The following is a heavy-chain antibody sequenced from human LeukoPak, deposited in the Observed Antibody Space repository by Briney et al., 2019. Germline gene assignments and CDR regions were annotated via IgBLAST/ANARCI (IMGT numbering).Heavy chain of an antibody. CDR2: ISSSSSYI. V-gene: IGHV3-21*01. CDR3: ARRRGDIAAAGAFDY. J-gene: IGHJ4*02. CDR1: GFTFSSYG. Sequence: PGGSLRLSCAASGFTFSSYGMHWVRQAPGKGLEWVSSISSSSSYIYYADSVKGRFTISRDNAKNSLYLQMNSLRAEDTAVYYCARRRGDIAAAGAFDYWGQGTLVTVSS. D-gene: IGHD6-13*01.